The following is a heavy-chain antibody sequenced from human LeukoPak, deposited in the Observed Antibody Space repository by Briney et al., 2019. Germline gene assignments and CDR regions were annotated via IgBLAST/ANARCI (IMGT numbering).Heavy chain of an antibody. CDR2: IYTSGST. V-gene: IGHV4-61*02. J-gene: IGHJ6*03. CDR3: ARDQYSSSSGPYYYYYYMDV. Sequence: NPSETLSLTCTVSGGSISSGSYYWSWIRQPAGKGLEWIGRIYTSGSTNYNPSLKSRVTISVDTSKNQFSLKLSSVTAADTAVYYCARDQYSSSSGPYYYYYYMDVWGKGTTVTASS. D-gene: IGHD6-6*01. CDR1: GGSISSGSYY.